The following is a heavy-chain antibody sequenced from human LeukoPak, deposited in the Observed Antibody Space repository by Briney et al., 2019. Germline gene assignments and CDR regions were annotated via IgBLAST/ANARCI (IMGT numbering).Heavy chain of an antibody. D-gene: IGHD6-13*01. CDR3: ARARYSSSWAYYFDY. CDR2: IYYSGST. J-gene: IGHJ4*02. Sequence: SETLSLTCAVSVGSISSYYRSWVRQPPGKGLEWVGYIYYSGSTNYNPSLKSRVTISVDTSKNQFSLKLSSVTAADTAVYYCARARYSSSWAYYFDYWGQGTLVTVSS. CDR1: VGSISSYY. V-gene: IGHV4-59*01.